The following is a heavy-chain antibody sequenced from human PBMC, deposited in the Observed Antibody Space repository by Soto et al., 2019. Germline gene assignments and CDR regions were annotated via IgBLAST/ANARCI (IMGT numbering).Heavy chain of an antibody. CDR1: GGSFSGYY. CDR2: INHSGST. J-gene: IGHJ4*02. V-gene: IGHV4-34*01. CDR3: ARGPRSSWQNY. Sequence: SETLSLTCAVYGGSFSGYYWSWIRQPPGKGLEWIGEINHSGSTNYNPSLKSRVTISVDTSKNQFSLKLSSVTAADTAVYYCARGPRSSWQNYWGQGTLVNVSS. D-gene: IGHD6-13*01.